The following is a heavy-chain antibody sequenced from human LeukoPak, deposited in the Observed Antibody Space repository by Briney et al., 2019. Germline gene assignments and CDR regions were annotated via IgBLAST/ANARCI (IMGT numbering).Heavy chain of an antibody. Sequence: GGSLRLSCAASGFTFSSYAMSWVRQAPGKGLEWVAVVGGGGATTYYADSVKGRFSISRDNSKNTLYLQMNSLRAEDTAVYYCANLRSGSGTFYNDYWGQGTLVTVSS. J-gene: IGHJ4*02. CDR2: VGGGGATT. CDR1: GFTFSSYA. V-gene: IGHV3-23*01. CDR3: ANLRSGSGTFYNDY. D-gene: IGHD3-10*01.